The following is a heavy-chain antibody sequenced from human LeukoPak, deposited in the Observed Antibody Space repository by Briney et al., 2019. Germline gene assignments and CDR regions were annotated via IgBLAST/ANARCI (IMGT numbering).Heavy chain of an antibody. CDR2: IRSKANSCAT. J-gene: IGHJ4*02. CDR3: TAYIAAAGTGGDY. CDR1: GFTFSGSA. Sequence: PGGSLKLSCAASGFTFSGSAMHWVRQASGKGLEWVGRIRSKANSCATAYAASVKGRFTISRDDSKNTAYLQMNSLKTEDTAVYYCTAYIAAAGTGGDYWGQGTLVTVSS. V-gene: IGHV3-73*01. D-gene: IGHD6-13*01.